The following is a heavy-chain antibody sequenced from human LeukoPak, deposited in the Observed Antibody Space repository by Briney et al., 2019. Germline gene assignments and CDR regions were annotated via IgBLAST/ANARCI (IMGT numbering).Heavy chain of an antibody. V-gene: IGHV3-23*01. CDR3: ARDVEYSSGWYQYYYYYGMDV. CDR1: GFTFSSYA. CDR2: ISGSGGST. D-gene: IGHD6-19*01. J-gene: IGHJ6*02. Sequence: GGSQTLSCAASGFTFSSYAMSWVRQAPGKGLEWVSAISGSGGSTYYADSVKGRFTIPRDNSKNTLYLQMNSLRAEDTAVYYCARDVEYSSGWYQYYYYYGMDVWGQGTTVTVSS.